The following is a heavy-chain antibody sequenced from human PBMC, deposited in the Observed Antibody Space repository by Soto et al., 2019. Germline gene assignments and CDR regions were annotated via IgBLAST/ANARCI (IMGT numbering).Heavy chain of an antibody. D-gene: IGHD3-3*01. CDR1: GYSFTSYW. V-gene: IGHV5-51*01. J-gene: IGHJ6*02. CDR2: IYPGDSDT. CDR3: ASPVTIFGVGPGGMDV. Sequence: LGESLKISCKGSGYSFTSYWIGWVRQMPGNGLEWMGIIYPGDSDTRYRPSFQGQVTISADKSIRTAYLQWSSLKASDTAMYYCASPVTIFGVGPGGMDVWGQGTTVTVSS.